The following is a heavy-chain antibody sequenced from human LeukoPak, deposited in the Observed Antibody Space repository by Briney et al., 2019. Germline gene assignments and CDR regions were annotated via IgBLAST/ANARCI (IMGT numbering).Heavy chain of an antibody. V-gene: IGHV3-30-3*01. CDR1: GFTFSSYA. D-gene: IGHD3-22*01. Sequence: GGSLRLSCAASGFTFSSYAMHWVRQAPGKGLEWVAVISYDGSNKYYADSVKGRFTISRDNSKNTLYLQMNSRRAEDTAVYYCARDWYYYDSSGCLDYWGQGTLVAVSS. CDR2: ISYDGSNK. J-gene: IGHJ4*02. CDR3: ARDWYYYDSSGCLDY.